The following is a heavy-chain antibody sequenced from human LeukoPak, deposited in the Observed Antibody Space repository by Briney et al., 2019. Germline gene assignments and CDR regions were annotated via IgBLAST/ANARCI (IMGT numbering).Heavy chain of an antibody. V-gene: IGHV4-59*01. CDR2: IYYSGST. J-gene: IGHJ4*02. Sequence: PSETLSLTCTVSGGSISSYYWSWIRQPPGKGLEWIGYIYYSGSTNYNPSLKSRVTISVETSKNQFSPKLCSVTAADTAVYYCAKGSGWFDYWGQGTLVTVSS. CDR1: GGSISSYY. CDR3: AKGSGWFDY. D-gene: IGHD6-19*01.